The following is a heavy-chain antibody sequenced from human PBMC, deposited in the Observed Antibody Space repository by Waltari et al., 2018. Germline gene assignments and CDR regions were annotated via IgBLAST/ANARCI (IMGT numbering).Heavy chain of an antibody. D-gene: IGHD1-20*01. CDR1: GGSIITSTYY. CDR3: ARHRVRNYHDMTGHAFEI. J-gene: IGHJ3*02. CDR2: FHDSENI. V-gene: IGHV4-39*01. Sequence: QLKLQESGPGLVRPSETLSLTCNVSGGSIITSTYYWGWIRQSPGKGLKWIGSFHDSENIIYNPPLRGRATISVDTSENQFFLRLDSVTAADSAVYFCARHRVRNYHDMTGHAFEIWGQGTMVTVSS.